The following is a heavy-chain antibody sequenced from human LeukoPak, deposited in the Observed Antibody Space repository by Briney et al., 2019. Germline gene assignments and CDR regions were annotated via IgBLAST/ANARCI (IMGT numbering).Heavy chain of an antibody. CDR3: TRAGYTYSPRGFDY. Sequence: GGSLRLSCTASGFTFGDYALSWVRQAPGKGLEWVGFIRSKAYVGTTEYAASVKGRFTISRDDSKSIAYLQMNSLKTEDTAVYFCTRAGYTYSPRGFDYWGQGTLVTVSS. CDR2: IRSKAYVGTT. V-gene: IGHV3-49*04. D-gene: IGHD5-18*01. CDR1: GFTFGDYA. J-gene: IGHJ4*02.